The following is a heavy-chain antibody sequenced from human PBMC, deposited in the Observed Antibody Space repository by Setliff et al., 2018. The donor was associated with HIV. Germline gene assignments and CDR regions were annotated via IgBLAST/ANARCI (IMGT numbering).Heavy chain of an antibody. D-gene: IGHD1-20*01. J-gene: IGHJ4*02. V-gene: IGHV3-23*01. CDR3: AKDKGGYNWNYFDY. Sequence: PGGSLRLSCAASGFIFSSYAMSWVRQAPGKGLEWVSGITGSGGSTYYADSVKGRFTISRDNSKNTLYLQMDGLRAEDTAVYYCAKDKGGYNWNYFDYWGPGTQVTVSS. CDR2: ITGSGGST. CDR1: GFIFSSYA.